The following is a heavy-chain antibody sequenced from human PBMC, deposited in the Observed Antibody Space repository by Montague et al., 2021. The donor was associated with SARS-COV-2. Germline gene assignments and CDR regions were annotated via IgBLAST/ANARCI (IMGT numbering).Heavy chain of an antibody. CDR1: GGSISSYY. Sequence: SETLSLTCTVSGGSISSYYWSWIRQPPGKGLEWIGYIYYSGSTNYNPSLKSRVTISVDTSKNQFSLKLSSVTAADTAVYYCARQCYDSNTLSRVRVPDCFYYYYYMDVWGQGTTVTVSS. CDR2: IYYSGST. CDR3: ARQCYDSNTLSRVRVPDCFYYYYYMDV. J-gene: IGHJ6*03. V-gene: IGHV4-59*01. D-gene: IGHD3-22*01.